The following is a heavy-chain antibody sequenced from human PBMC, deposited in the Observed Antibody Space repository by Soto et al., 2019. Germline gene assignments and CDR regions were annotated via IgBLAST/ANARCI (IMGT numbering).Heavy chain of an antibody. CDR2: IWYDGSNK. CDR1: GFTFSSYG. D-gene: IGHD3-10*01. Sequence: GGSLRLSCAASGFTFSSYGMHWVRQAPGKGLEWVAVIWYDGSNKYYADSVKGRFTISRDNSKNTLYLQMNSLRAEDTAVYYCARDPQGSGNYYYYYYMDVWGKGTTVTVSS. J-gene: IGHJ6*03. V-gene: IGHV3-33*01. CDR3: ARDPQGSGNYYYYYYMDV.